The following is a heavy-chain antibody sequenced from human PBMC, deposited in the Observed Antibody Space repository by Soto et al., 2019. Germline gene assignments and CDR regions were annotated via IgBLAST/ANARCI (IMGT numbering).Heavy chain of an antibody. Sequence: GGSLRLSCAASGFTFSSYWMHWVRQAPGKGLVWVSRINSDGSSTSYADSVKGRFTISRDNAKNTLYLQMNSLRAEDTAVYYCARGNRYSSHFDYWGQGTLVTVSS. CDR1: GFTFSSYW. D-gene: IGHD6-19*01. CDR2: INSDGSST. V-gene: IGHV3-74*01. CDR3: ARGNRYSSHFDY. J-gene: IGHJ4*02.